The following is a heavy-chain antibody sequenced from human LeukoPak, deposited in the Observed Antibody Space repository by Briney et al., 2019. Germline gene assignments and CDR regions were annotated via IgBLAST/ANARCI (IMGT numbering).Heavy chain of an antibody. V-gene: IGHV3-74*01. Sequence: GGSLRLSCAASGFTFSTYWMHWVRQAPGKGLVWVSRIKSDGSTNYPDSVKGRSTISRDNAKNTVSLQMNSLRPEHTGVYYCARAPSEIGGYYPEYFRHWGQGTLVTVSS. CDR1: GFTFSTYW. CDR2: IKSDGST. J-gene: IGHJ1*01. D-gene: IGHD3-22*01. CDR3: ARAPSEIGGYYPEYFRH.